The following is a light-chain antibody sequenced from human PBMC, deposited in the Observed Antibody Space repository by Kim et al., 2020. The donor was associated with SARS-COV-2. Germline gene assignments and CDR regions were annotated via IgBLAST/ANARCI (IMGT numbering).Light chain of an antibody. Sequence: PGETVNITCGSSTGAVPRGHSPFWFQQKPSHAPMTLIYDTSNKHSWTPARFSGSLLGGKAALTLSSAQPEDEAEYYCLLSYSGAQVFGEGTQLTVL. J-gene: IGLJ3*02. CDR2: DTS. CDR3: LLSYSGAQV. V-gene: IGLV7-46*01. CDR1: TGAVPRGHS.